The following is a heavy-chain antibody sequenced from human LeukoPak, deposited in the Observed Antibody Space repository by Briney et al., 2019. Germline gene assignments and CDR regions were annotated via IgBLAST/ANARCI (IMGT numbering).Heavy chain of an antibody. D-gene: IGHD4-17*01. Sequence: ASVKVSCKASGYTFTAYYMHWVRQAPGQGLEWVGWINPNSGGTNYAQKFQGRVTMTRDTSISTAYMGLSRLRSDDTAVYYCARGASGVYTVTTSWFDPWGQGTLVTVSS. CDR2: INPNSGGT. CDR1: GYTFTAYY. V-gene: IGHV1-2*02. CDR3: ARGASGVYTVTTSWFDP. J-gene: IGHJ5*02.